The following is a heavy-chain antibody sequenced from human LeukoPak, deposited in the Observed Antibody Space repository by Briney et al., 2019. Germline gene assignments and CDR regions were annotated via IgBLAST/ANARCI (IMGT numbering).Heavy chain of an antibody. D-gene: IGHD3-16*01. Sequence: SETLSLTCTVSGASISSFYWSWIRQSPGKGLEWIGYVPYVGTTNYNPSLRSRATISMDTSKNQFSLRLTSVTAADTAVYYCARHYGGHTFGTTFDHWGQGTLVTVSS. CDR2: VPYVGTT. V-gene: IGHV4-59*08. CDR3: ARHYGGHTFGTTFDH. CDR1: GASISSFY. J-gene: IGHJ4*02.